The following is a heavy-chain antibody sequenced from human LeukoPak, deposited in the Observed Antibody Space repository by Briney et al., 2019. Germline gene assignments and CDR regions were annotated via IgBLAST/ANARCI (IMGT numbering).Heavy chain of an antibody. V-gene: IGHV3-43*02. J-gene: IGHJ4*02. CDR2: INRRGHT. CDR1: GFTFSNYW. D-gene: IGHD2-21*02. CDR3: AKEVDCPSDCLFFHS. Sequence: GGSLRLSCAASGFTFSNYWMHWVRQVPGKGLEWVSLINRRGHTFYADSVKGRFTISRDNSRNSVFLQMNSLRPEDTALYHCAKEVDCPSDCLFFHSWGQGTLVTVSS.